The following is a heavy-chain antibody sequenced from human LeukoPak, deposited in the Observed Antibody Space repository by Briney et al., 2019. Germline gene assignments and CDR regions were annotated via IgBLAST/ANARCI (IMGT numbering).Heavy chain of an antibody. CDR2: IDPSDSYT. CDR3: ARVGHYGSGSYYTTGIDY. CDR1: GYTFTNYW. V-gene: IGHV5-10-1*01. Sequence: PGESLKISCKGSGYTFTNYWIIWVRQMPGKGLEWMGRIDPSDSYTNYSPSFQGHVTISADKSISTAYLQWSSLKASDTAMYYCARVGHYGSGSYYTTGIDYWGQGTLVTVSS. D-gene: IGHD3-10*01. J-gene: IGHJ4*02.